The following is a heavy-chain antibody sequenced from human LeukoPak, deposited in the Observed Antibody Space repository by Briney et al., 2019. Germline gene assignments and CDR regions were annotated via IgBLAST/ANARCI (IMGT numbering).Heavy chain of an antibody. J-gene: IGHJ3*01. CDR3: ARRWVYDKRAFDA. CDR2: IYYSGST. V-gene: IGHV4-30-4*01. Sequence: SQTLSLTCTVSGGSISSGDYSWSWIRQPPGKGLEWIGYIYYSGSTYYNPSLKSRVTISVDTSKNQFSLKLSSVTAADTAVYYCARRWVYDKRAFDAWGQGTMVTVSS. CDR1: GGSISSGDYS. D-gene: IGHD3-16*01.